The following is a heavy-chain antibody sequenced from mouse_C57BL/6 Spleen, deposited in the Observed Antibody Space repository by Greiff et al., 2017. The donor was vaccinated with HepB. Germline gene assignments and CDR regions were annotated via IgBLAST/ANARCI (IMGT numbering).Heavy chain of an antibody. CDR2: INPSNGGT. Sequence: QVQLQQPGTELVKPGASVKLSCKASGYTFTSYWMHWVKQRPGQGLEWIGNINPSNGGTNYNEKFKSKATLTVDKSYSTAYMQLSSLTSEDSAVYYCARGGAVVAPDFDYWGQGTTLTVSS. CDR3: ARGGAVVAPDFDY. J-gene: IGHJ2*01. D-gene: IGHD1-1*01. V-gene: IGHV1-53*01. CDR1: GYTFTSYW.